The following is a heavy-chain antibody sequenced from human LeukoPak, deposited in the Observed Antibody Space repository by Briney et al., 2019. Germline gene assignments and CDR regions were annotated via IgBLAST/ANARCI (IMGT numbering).Heavy chain of an antibody. CDR3: ARDGEGDEGWDY. D-gene: IGHD7-27*01. Sequence: SETLSLTCTVSGVSIRSHYWIWIRQPPGKGLEGIGHISYSRSTNYNPSLKSRVTISVDTSKNQFSLRLSSVTAADTAVYYFARDGEGDEGWDYWGQGTLVTVSS. V-gene: IGHV4-59*11. J-gene: IGHJ4*02. CDR1: GVSIRSHY. CDR2: ISYSRST.